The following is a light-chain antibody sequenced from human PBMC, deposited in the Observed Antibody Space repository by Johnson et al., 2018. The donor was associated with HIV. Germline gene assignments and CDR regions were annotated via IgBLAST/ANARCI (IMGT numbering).Light chain of an antibody. V-gene: IGLV1-51*02. CDR3: GTWDSSLSAYV. J-gene: IGLJ1*01. Sequence: QSVLTQPPSVSAAPGQKVTISCSGSSSNIGNNYVSWYQQLPGTAPKLLIYENNKRPSGIPDRFSGSKYGTSATLGITGLQTGDEADYYCGTWDSSLSAYVFGTGTKFTVL. CDR2: ENN. CDR1: SSNIGNNY.